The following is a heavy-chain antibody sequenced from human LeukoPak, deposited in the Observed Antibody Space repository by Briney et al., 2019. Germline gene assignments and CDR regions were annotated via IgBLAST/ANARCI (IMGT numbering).Heavy chain of an antibody. D-gene: IGHD2-2*01. J-gene: IGHJ4*02. CDR1: GGSFSGYY. Sequence: SETLSLTCAVYGGSFSGYYWSWIRQPPGKGLEWIGEISHSGSTNYNPSLKSRVTISVDTSKNQFSLKLSTVTAANTAVYYCARGSVPAAMSLDYWGQGTLVIVSS. CDR2: ISHSGST. CDR3: ARGSVPAAMSLDY. V-gene: IGHV4-34*01.